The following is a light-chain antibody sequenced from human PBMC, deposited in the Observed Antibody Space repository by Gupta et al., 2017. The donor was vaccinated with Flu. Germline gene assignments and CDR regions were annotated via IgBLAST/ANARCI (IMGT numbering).Light chain of an antibody. Sequence: DLQMTQSPSSMSASVGDRVTITCQASQDISNYLNWYQRKPWKAPKLLIYDASKLQTGVPSRFSGSGSGTDFTFTISILQPEDIATYYCQQYDNFPYSFGQGTKLEIK. V-gene: IGKV1-33*01. CDR2: DAS. CDR3: QQYDNFPYS. CDR1: QDISNY. J-gene: IGKJ2*03.